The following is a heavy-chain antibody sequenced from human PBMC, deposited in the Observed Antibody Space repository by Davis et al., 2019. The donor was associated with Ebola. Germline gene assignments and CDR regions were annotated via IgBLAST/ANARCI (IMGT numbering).Heavy chain of an antibody. J-gene: IGHJ5*02. V-gene: IGHV3-7*03. Sequence: GESLKISCAASGFTFSSYWMSWVRQAPGKGLEWVANIKQDGSEKYYVDSVKGRFTISRDNAKNSLYLQMNSLRAEDTAVYYCAKDHYIVVVPAAIAWGQGTLVTVSS. CDR1: GFTFSSYW. CDR3: AKDHYIVVVPAAIA. D-gene: IGHD2-2*01. CDR2: IKQDGSEK.